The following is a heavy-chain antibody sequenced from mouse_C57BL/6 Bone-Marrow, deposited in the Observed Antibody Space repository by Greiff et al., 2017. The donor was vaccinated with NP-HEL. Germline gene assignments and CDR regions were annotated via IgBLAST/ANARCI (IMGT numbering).Heavy chain of an antibody. D-gene: IGHD1-1*01. CDR3: ARPGSSYWYFDV. CDR1: GYSFTSGYY. V-gene: IGHV3-6*01. Sequence: EVQLMESGPGLVKPSQSLSLSCSATGYSFTSGYYWYLLRQSPGNKLEWMGYISYDGSNNYNPSLKNRISITRDTSKNQFFLKLNSVTTEDTATYYCARPGSSYWYFDVWGTGTTVTVSS. J-gene: IGHJ1*03. CDR2: ISYDGSN.